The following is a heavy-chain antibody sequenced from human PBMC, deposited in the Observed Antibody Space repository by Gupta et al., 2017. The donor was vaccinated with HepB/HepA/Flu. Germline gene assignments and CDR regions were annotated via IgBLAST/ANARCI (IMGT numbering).Heavy chain of an antibody. CDR3: VTSFYYYYGMDV. CDR1: GLPFDNAW. CDR2: IKSKTAGGTI. V-gene: IGHV3-15*05. J-gene: IGHJ6*02. Sequence: PGGSLRLSCAVSGLPFDNAWMTWVRQAPGKGLEWVGRIKSKTAGGTIDYAAPVKGRFTISRDDSKNTLHLQMNSLKTEETAVYYCVTSFYYYYGMDVWGQVTTVTVSS.